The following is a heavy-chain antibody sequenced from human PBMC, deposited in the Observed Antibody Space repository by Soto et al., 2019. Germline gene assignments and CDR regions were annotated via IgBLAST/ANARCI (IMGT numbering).Heavy chain of an antibody. J-gene: IGHJ4*02. CDR3: ARLVYDTRLNYMYFDF. Sequence: SETLSLTCAVSGVSLTSGNWWTWVRQSPQRGLEYIGEIFHDGTANYYPSFERRVAMSVDTSRNQFSLKLTSVTAADTAVYFCARLVYDTRLNYMYFDFWGPGTLFTVSS. CDR2: IFHDGTA. V-gene: IGHV4-4*02. CDR1: GVSLTSGNW. D-gene: IGHD3-10*01.